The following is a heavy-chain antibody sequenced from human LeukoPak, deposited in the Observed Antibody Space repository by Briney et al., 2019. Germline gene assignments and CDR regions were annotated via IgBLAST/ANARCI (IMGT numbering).Heavy chain of an antibody. V-gene: IGHV3-23*01. CDR2: IRERGGDT. D-gene: IGHD3-22*01. CDR3: AKGSSGYFADL. J-gene: IGHJ5*02. CDR1: GFIFTNYA. Sequence: GGSLRLSCAASGFIFTNYAMNWVRQAPGKGPEWVSTIRERGGDTHYTDSVKGRFTISRDDSKSTLYLQMDSLRAEDTAVYFRAKGSSGYFADLWGQGTLVTVSS.